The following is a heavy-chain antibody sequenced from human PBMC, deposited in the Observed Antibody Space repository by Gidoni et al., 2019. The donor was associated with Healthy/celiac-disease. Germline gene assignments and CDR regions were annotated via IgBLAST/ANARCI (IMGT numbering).Heavy chain of an antibody. V-gene: IGHV3-21*01. CDR2: ISSSSSYI. CDR3: ARDALLWFGELLRSYWYFDL. Sequence: ETQLVESGGGLVKPGGSLRLSCAASGFPFSRYSMNGVRQAPGKGLEWVSSISSSSSYIYYADSVKGRFTISRDNAKNSLYLQMNSLRAEDTAVYYCARDALLWFGELLRSYWYFDLWGRGTLVTVSS. CDR1: GFPFSRYS. D-gene: IGHD3-10*01. J-gene: IGHJ2*01.